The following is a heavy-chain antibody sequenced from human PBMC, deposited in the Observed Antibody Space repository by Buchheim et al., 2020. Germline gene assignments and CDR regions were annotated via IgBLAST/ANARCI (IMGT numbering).Heavy chain of an antibody. V-gene: IGHV3-30*04. D-gene: IGHD1-26*01. CDR2: ISYDGSKK. J-gene: IGHJ4*02. Sequence: QVQLVESGGGVVQPGRSLRLSCAASGFTYSSYAMHWARQAPGKGLEWVAVISYDGSKKYYADSVKGRFTISRDNSQNTLYLQMNSLRAEDTAVYYCARDGGSYFDYWGQGTL. CDR1: GFTYSSYA. CDR3: ARDGGSYFDY.